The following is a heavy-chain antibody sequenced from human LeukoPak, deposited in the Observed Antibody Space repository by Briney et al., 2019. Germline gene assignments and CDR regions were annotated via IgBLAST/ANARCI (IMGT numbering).Heavy chain of an antibody. V-gene: IGHV3-7*01. CDR2: IKLDGSEK. D-gene: IGHD1-26*01. CDR1: GFTFSSYS. CDR3: ARETRGSYVPGLDS. J-gene: IGHJ4*02. Sequence: GGSLRLSCAASGFTFSSYSMNWVRQAPGKGLEWVANIKLDGSEKYYVDSVKGRFTISRDNAKNSLNLQMNSLRAEDTAVYYCARETRGSYVPGLDSWGQGTLVTVSS.